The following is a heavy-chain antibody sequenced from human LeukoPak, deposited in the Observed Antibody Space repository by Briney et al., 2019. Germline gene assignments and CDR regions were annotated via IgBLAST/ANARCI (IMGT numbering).Heavy chain of an antibody. CDR2: INHSGST. J-gene: IGHJ4*02. CDR1: GGSFSGYY. V-gene: IGHV4-34*01. Sequence: SETLSLTCAVYGGSFSGYYWSWIRQPPGKGLEWLGEINHSGSTNYNPSLKSRVTISVDTSKNQFSLKLSSVTAADTAVYYCARRIPPPDYCSSTSCYKGGLDYWGQGTLVTVSS. D-gene: IGHD2-2*02. CDR3: ARRIPPPDYCSSTSCYKGGLDY.